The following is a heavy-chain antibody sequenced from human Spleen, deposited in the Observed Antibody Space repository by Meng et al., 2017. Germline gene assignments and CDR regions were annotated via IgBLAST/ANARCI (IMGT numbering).Heavy chain of an antibody. CDR1: GFTFSSYA. CDR3: ARTKGYTAADAIDY. Sequence: GESLKISCAASGFTFSSYAMHWVRQAPGKGLEWVAVISYDGSNKYYADSVKGRFTISRDNSKNTLYLQMNSLRAEDTAVYYCARTKGYTAADAIDYWGQGTLVTVSS. CDR2: ISYDGSNK. D-gene: IGHD6-13*01. V-gene: IGHV3-30*04. J-gene: IGHJ4*02.